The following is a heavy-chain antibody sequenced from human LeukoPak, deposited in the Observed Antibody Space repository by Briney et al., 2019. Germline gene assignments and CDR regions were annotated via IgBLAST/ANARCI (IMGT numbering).Heavy chain of an antibody. D-gene: IGHD6-19*01. Sequence: GGSLRLSCAASGFTFDDYAMNWVRQAPGKGLEWVSYISSSASIIFYADSVKGRFTISRDNAKNSLYLQMNSLRAEDTAVYYCARRSVAGSYFDYWGQGTLVTVSS. CDR3: ARRSVAGSYFDY. CDR2: ISSSASII. V-gene: IGHV3-48*03. CDR1: GFTFDDYA. J-gene: IGHJ4*02.